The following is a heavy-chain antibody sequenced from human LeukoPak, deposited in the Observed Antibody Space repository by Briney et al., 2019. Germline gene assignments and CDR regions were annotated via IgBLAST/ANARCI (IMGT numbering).Heavy chain of an antibody. CDR2: ISGSGGST. Sequence: PGGSLRLSCAASGFTFSSYWMSWVRQAPGKGLEWVSAISGSGGSTYYADSVKGRFTISRDNSKNTLYLQMNSLRAEDTAVYYCAKDNSGSYLEYFQHWGQGTLVTVSS. J-gene: IGHJ1*01. V-gene: IGHV3-23*01. CDR1: GFTFSSYW. D-gene: IGHD1-26*01. CDR3: AKDNSGSYLEYFQH.